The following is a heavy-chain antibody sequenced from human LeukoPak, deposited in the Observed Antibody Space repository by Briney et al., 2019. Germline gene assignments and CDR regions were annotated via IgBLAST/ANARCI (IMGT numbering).Heavy chain of an antibody. CDR2: IYTSGST. CDR1: GRSISSYY. J-gene: IGHJ4*02. CDR3: ARLGSSSWYETKSYFDY. V-gene: IGHV4-4*07. D-gene: IGHD6-13*01. Sequence: KPSETLSLTCTVSGRSISSYYWSWIRQPAGKGLEWIGRIYTSGSTNYNPSLKSRVTMSVDTSKNQFSLKLSSVSAADTAVYYCARLGSSSWYETKSYFDYWGQGTLVTVSS.